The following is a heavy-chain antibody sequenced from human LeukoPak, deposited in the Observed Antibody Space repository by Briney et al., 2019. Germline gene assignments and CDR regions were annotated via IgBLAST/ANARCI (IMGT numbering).Heavy chain of an antibody. CDR2: INTDGSST. CDR1: GFTFNSYW. D-gene: IGHD6-13*01. CDR3: ARDGLAAAADY. Sequence: GGSLRLSCAASGFTFNSYWMHWVRQAPGKGLVWVSRINTDGSSTRYADSVMGRFTISRDNAKNTLFLQMNSLRAEDTAVYYCARDGLAAAADYWGQGTLVTVSS. V-gene: IGHV3-74*01. J-gene: IGHJ4*02.